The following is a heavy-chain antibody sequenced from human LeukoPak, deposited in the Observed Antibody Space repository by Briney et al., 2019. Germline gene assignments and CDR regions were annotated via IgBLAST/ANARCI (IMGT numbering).Heavy chain of an antibody. J-gene: IGHJ4*02. CDR2: IYYSGST. Sequence: PSETLSLTCTVSGVSISSYYWSWIRQPPGKGLEWIGYIYYSGSTNYNPSLKSRVTISVDTSKNQFSLKLSSVTAADTAVYYCAREVPCSSTSCPLDYWGQGTLVTVSS. D-gene: IGHD2-2*01. V-gene: IGHV4-59*01. CDR1: GVSISSYY. CDR3: AREVPCSSTSCPLDY.